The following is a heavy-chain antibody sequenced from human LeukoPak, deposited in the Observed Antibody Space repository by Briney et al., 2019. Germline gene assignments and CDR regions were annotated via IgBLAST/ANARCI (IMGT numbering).Heavy chain of an antibody. CDR1: GGTFSSYA. Sequence: ASVKVSCTASGGTFSSYAISWVRQAPGQGLEWMGGIIPIFGTANYAQKFQGRVTITADESTSTAYMELSSLRSEDTAVYYCARVRGSYSMYYFDYWGQGTLVTVSP. J-gene: IGHJ4*02. CDR2: IIPIFGTA. CDR3: ARVRGSYSMYYFDY. V-gene: IGHV1-69*13. D-gene: IGHD3-10*01.